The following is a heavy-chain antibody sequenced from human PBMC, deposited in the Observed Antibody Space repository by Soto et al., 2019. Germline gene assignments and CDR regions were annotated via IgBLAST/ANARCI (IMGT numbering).Heavy chain of an antibody. Sequence: QVQLQESGPGLVKPSQALSLTCTVSGGSFSSGDYYWSWIRQPPGKGLEWIGFIYNSGNTNYNPSLKSRVTISGDTSKNQFSLKLTSVTAADTAVYYCARLISFDIWGQGTMVTVSS. CDR3: ARLISFDI. D-gene: IGHD3-3*02. J-gene: IGHJ3*02. CDR2: IYNSGNT. V-gene: IGHV4-30-4*01. CDR1: GGSFSSGDYY.